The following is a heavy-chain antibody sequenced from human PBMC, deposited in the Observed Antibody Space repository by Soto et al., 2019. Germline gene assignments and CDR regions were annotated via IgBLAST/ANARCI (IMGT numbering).Heavy chain of an antibody. V-gene: IGHV4-4*02. CDR1: GGSISSSNW. D-gene: IGHD6-19*01. J-gene: IGHJ3*01. CDR3: ARDSASSGVFT. Sequence: QVQLQESGPGLVKPSGTLSLTCAVTGGSISSSNWWTWVRQPPGEGLEWVGEISRSGTTNYKSSLKSRVSISLDKSRNEFSLNLGSVTAADTGMYYCARDSASSGVFTWGQGTMVTVSS. CDR2: ISRSGTT.